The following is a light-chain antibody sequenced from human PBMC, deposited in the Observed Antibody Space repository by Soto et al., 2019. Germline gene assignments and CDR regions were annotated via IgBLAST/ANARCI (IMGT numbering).Light chain of an antibody. CDR3: QQYANSRT. V-gene: IGKV3-20*01. CDR1: QIVSSGY. Sequence: EIVLTQSPGTLSLFPGERATISCRASQIVSSGYLGWYQQKPGQAPRLLIQHASSRAAGVPDRLSGSGSGTDFILTISRLEPEDFAVYYCQQYANSRTFGQGTQVEI. J-gene: IGKJ1*01. CDR2: HAS.